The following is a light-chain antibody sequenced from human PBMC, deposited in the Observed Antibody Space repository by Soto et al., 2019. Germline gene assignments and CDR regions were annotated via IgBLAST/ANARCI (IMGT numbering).Light chain of an antibody. J-gene: IGLJ1*01. Sequence: QSVLTQPPSVSGAPGQRVTISCTGSSSNIGAGYDVHWYQQLPGTAPKLLIYGNNNRPSGVPDRFSGSKSGTSASLAISGLQSEDEAEYYCATWDDSLNLLYVFGTGTKVTVL. V-gene: IGLV1-40*01. CDR1: SSNIGAGYD. CDR2: GNN. CDR3: ATWDDSLNLLYV.